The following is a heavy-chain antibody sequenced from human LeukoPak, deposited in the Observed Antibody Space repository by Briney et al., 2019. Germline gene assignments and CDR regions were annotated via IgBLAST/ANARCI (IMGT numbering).Heavy chain of an antibody. CDR3: ARVTLLNNWFDP. V-gene: IGHV1-69*05. Sequence: SVKVSCKASGGTFSSYAISWVRQAPGQGLEWMGGIIPIFGTANYAQKFQGRVTITTDESTSTAYMELSSLRSEDTAVYYCARVTLLNNWFDPWGQGTLVTVSS. CDR1: GGTFSSYA. CDR2: IIPIFGTA. D-gene: IGHD2-21*02. J-gene: IGHJ5*02.